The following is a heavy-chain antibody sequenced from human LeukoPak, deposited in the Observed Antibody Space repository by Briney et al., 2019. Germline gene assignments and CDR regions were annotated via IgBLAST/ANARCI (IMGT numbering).Heavy chain of an antibody. D-gene: IGHD1-26*01. J-gene: IGHJ6*02. CDR3: AKDREYSGSYRPGPTRYYYGMDV. Sequence: GRSLRLSCAASGFSFTNYGAHWVRQAPGKGLEWVGRIKSKTDGGTTDYAAPVKGRFTISRDDSKNTLYLQMNSLSAEDTAVFYCAKDREYSGSYRPGPTRYYYGMDVWGQGTTVTVSS. CDR1: GFSFTNYG. V-gene: IGHV3-15*01. CDR2: IKSKTDGGTT.